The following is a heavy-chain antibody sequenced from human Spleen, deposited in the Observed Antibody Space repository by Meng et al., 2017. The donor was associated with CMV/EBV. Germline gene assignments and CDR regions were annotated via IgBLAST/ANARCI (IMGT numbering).Heavy chain of an antibody. Sequence: GESLKISCAASGFTVSNNYMNWVRQAPGKGLEWVSVIHSGGGTSYADYVKGRFTISRDNSKNTVYLQMKSLRAEDTAVYYCARDLLLTYGMDVWGQGTTVTVSS. D-gene: IGHD2-15*01. CDR1: GFTVSNNY. CDR3: ARDLLLTYGMDV. J-gene: IGHJ6*02. V-gene: IGHV3-53*01. CDR2: IHSGGGT.